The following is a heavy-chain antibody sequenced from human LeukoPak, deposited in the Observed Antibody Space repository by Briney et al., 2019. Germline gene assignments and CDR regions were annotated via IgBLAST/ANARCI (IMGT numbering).Heavy chain of an antibody. CDR1: GFTFSSYE. V-gene: IGHV3-48*03. CDR3: ARRYCSSTSCTLDF. D-gene: IGHD2-2*01. CDR2: TSSSGSTT. J-gene: IGHJ4*02. Sequence: GGSLRLSCAASGFTFSSYEMNWVRQAPGKGLEWVSYTSSSGSTTYYADSVKGRFIISRDNAKNSLYLQTNSLRAEDTAVYYCARRYCSSTSCTLDFWGQGALVTVSS.